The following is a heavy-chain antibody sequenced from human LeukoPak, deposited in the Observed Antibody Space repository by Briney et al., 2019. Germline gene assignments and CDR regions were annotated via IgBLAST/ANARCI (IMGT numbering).Heavy chain of an antibody. J-gene: IGHJ4*02. Sequence: ASVKLSCKASGYTFATYGFCWVRQAPGHGLEWRGWISANMGKPDYAQKLQGRVTMTTDTSTTTAYMELRSLSPDDTALYFCAKVACDRMDHWGQGTLLTVSS. CDR1: GYTFATYG. CDR3: AKVACDRMDH. CDR2: ISANMGKP. V-gene: IGHV1-18*01.